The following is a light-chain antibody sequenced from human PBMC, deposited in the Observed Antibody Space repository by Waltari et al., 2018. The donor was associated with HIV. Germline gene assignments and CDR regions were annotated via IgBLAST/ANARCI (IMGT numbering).Light chain of an antibody. CDR3: ATWDDTLNALV. J-gene: IGLJ2*01. Sequence: QSLLTQPPSVSGAPRQSVTISCSGTSPNIGHNAVNWYQQLPGQPPRLLIYYDTLVPSGVSDRFSGSRSDTSASLAISGLQSEDEADYYCATWDDTLNALVFGGGTRLTVL. CDR2: YDT. CDR1: SPNIGHNA. V-gene: IGLV1-36*01.